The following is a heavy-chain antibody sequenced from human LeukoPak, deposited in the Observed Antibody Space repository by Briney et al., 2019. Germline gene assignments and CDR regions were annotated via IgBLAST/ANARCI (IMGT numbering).Heavy chain of an antibody. CDR2: ISNSGDAT. CDR1: GFTFSNYA. CDR3: ARTRDLYGEDLDY. V-gene: IGHV3-23*01. D-gene: IGHD4-17*01. J-gene: IGHJ4*02. Sequence: PGGSLRLSCAASGFTFSNYAMSWVRQAPGKGLEWVSTISNSGDATYYADSVKGRFTISRDNSKNTLYLQMNSLRAEDTAVHYCARTRDLYGEDLDYWGQGTLVTVSS.